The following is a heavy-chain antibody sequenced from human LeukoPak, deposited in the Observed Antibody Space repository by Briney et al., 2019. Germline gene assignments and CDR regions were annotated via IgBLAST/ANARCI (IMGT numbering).Heavy chain of an antibody. CDR2: ISSSSTTI. V-gene: IGHV3-48*01. Sequence: GGSLRLSCAASGFTFSSYSMKWVRQAPGKGLEWVAYISSSSTTIYYVDSVKGRFTISRDNAKNSLYLQMNSLRAEDTAVYFCARVRNFIGLFDYWGQGTLVTVSS. D-gene: IGHD2/OR15-2a*01. J-gene: IGHJ4*02. CDR1: GFTFSSYS. CDR3: ARVRNFIGLFDY.